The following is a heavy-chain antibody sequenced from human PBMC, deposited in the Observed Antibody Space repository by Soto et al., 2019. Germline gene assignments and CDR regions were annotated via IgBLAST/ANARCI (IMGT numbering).Heavy chain of an antibody. CDR3: ARDGAMDDY. CDR2: ISNSGSTI. Sequence: LRLSCAASGFIFNTYAMNWVRQAPGKGLEWISYISNSGSTIYYADSVKGRFTISRDNAKNSLYLQMNSLRAEDTALYYCARDGAMDDYWGQGTLVTVSS. CDR1: GFIFNTYA. D-gene: IGHD2-2*01. V-gene: IGHV3-48*01. J-gene: IGHJ4*02.